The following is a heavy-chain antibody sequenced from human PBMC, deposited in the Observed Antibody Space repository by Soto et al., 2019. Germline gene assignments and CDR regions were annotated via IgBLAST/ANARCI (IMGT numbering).Heavy chain of an antibody. CDR2: MNPGSGQT. Sequence: ASVQVSCEASGYSFSNYDINWVRQAPDQGLEWLGWMNPGSGQTNYIEKLYGGISMTWDTSTNTAYLQLTRLTSEDTAIYYCTRETVSDWRGLEPWGQRTPVTVSS. V-gene: IGHV1-8*01. CDR3: TRETVSDWRGLEP. J-gene: IGHJ1*01. CDR1: GYSFSNYD. D-gene: IGHD3-3*01.